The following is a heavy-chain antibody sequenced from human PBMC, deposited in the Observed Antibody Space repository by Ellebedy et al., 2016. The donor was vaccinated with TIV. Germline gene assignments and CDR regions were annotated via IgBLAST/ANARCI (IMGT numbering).Heavy chain of an antibody. Sequence: ASVKVSCKASGYTFNRHSMSWVRQAPGQGLEWMGWISAYTGDTKYAQKFQGRVILTTDPSTDTAYMELRSLRSDDTAIYYCARDMVQGVVARYLWFDIWGQGTLVTVSS. CDR1: GYTFNRHS. J-gene: IGHJ3*02. D-gene: IGHD2-21*01. CDR3: ARDMVQGVVARYLWFDI. V-gene: IGHV1-18*01. CDR2: ISAYTGDT.